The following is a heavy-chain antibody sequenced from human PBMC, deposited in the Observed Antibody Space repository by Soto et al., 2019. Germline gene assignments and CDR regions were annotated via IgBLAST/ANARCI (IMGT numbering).Heavy chain of an antibody. D-gene: IGHD3-22*01. J-gene: IGHJ4*02. CDR3: ARRGYYDSSGYYDY. CDR2: IYHSGST. CDR1: GDSISRGGYS. V-gene: IGHV4-30-2*01. Sequence: PSETLSLTCAVSGDSISRGGYSWSWIRQPPGKGLEWIGYIYHSGSTSYTPSLNGRVTISIDRSKNQFSLELSSVTAADTAVYYCARRGYYDSSGYYDYWGQGTLVTVSS.